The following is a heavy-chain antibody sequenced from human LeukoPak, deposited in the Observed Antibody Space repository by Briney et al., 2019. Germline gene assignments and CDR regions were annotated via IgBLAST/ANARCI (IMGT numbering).Heavy chain of an antibody. CDR3: AKDLGDSGPTPDSDY. J-gene: IGHJ4*02. CDR1: GFSFSSYA. Sequence: PGGSLRLSCAASGFSFSSYAMHWVRQGPGKGLEWVAFIRYDGRNKYYADSVKGRFTISRDNSKNTLYLQMNSLRAEDTSVYYCAKDLGDSGPTPDSDYWGQGTLVTASS. V-gene: IGHV3-30*02. CDR2: IRYDGRNK. D-gene: IGHD1-26*01.